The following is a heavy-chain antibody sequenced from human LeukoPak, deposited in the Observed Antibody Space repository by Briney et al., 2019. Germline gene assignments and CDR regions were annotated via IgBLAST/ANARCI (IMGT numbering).Heavy chain of an antibody. CDR2: INYSGGMT. V-gene: IGHV3-20*04. J-gene: IGHJ3*02. CDR1: GFTFDDYG. Sequence: GGSLRLSCAASGFTFDDYGMTCVRQVPGKGLEWVSGINYSGGMTGYADSVEGRFTISRDNAKNSLYLQMKSLRAEDTALYYCARGIAVREVLHAFANWGQGTMVTVSS. D-gene: IGHD6-19*01. CDR3: ARGIAVREVLHAFAN.